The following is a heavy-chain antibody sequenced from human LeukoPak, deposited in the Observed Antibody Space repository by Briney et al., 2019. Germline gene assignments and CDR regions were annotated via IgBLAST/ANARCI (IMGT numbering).Heavy chain of an antibody. CDR2: INPSGGNT. V-gene: IGHV1-46*01. D-gene: IGHD2-21*02. J-gene: IGHJ5*02. CDR1: GYTFTGYY. CDR3: ARGGIVVVTAMGNWFDP. Sequence: GASVKVSCKASGYTFTGYYMHWVRQAPGQGLEWMGIINPSGGNTSYAQKFQGRVTMTRDTSTSTVYMELSSLRSEDTAVYYCARGGIVVVTAMGNWFDPWGQGTLVTVSS.